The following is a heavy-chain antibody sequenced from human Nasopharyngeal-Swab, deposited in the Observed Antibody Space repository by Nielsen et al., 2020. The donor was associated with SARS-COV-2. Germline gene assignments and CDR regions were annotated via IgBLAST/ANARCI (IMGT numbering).Heavy chain of an antibody. V-gene: IGHV5-51*01. Sequence: GESLKISCKGSGYRFTNYWIGWVRQMPGKGLEWMGIIWPSDSDTTYSPSFQGQVTISADKSISTAYLQLSSLKASDTAMYYCARHLPGYYGSAFDLRGQGTLVTVSS. CDR3: ARHLPGYYGSAFDL. J-gene: IGHJ4*02. CDR1: GYRFTNYW. CDR2: IWPSDSDT. D-gene: IGHD3-10*01.